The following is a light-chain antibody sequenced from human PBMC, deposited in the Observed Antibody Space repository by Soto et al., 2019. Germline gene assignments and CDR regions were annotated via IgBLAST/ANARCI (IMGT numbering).Light chain of an antibody. J-gene: IGKJ1*01. CDR1: QGISSY. CDR2: TAS. Sequence: DIQLTQSPSFLSASVGDRVTVTCRASQGISSYLVWYQQKPGRAPKLLIHTASTLQSGVPSRFSGSGSGTDFTLTISSLQPEDFATYYCQQSYNNPPWTFGQGTKVEI. V-gene: IGKV1-39*01. CDR3: QQSYNNPPWT.